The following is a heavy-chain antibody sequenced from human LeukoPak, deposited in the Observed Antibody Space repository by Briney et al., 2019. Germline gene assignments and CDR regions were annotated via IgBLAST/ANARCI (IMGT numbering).Heavy chain of an antibody. J-gene: IGHJ3*02. D-gene: IGHD3-22*01. CDR2: ITSSGSTI. Sequence: GGSLRLSCAASGSTFSTYEMNWVRQAPGKGLEWVSYITSSGSTIYYADSVKGRFTISRDNAKNSLYLQMNSLRAEDTAVYYCAREGQTYFGSNGYYRIDAFDIWGQGTMVTVSS. V-gene: IGHV3-48*03. CDR3: AREGQTYFGSNGYYRIDAFDI. CDR1: GSTFSTYE.